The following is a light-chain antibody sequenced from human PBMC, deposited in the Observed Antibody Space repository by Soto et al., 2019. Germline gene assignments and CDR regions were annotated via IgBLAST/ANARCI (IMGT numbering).Light chain of an antibody. V-gene: IGKV3-20*01. CDR3: QQYGSSWT. Sequence: EIVLTQSPGTLSLSPGERATLSCRASQSISSGYLARYQQKPGRAPRLLIYGASSRATGIPDRFSGSGSGTDFTLTISRLGPDDFAVYYCQQYGSSWTFGQGTKVEIK. CDR2: GAS. CDR1: QSISSGY. J-gene: IGKJ1*01.